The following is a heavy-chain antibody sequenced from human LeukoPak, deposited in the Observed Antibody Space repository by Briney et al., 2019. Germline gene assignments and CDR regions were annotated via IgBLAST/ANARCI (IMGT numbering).Heavy chain of an antibody. CDR1: GFTFSDFA. D-gene: IGHD3-10*01. CDR2: IKQDGTE. V-gene: IGHV3-7*01. Sequence: GGSLRLSCEVSGFTFSDFAMSWVRQALGKGLEWVASIKQDGTEYYVDSVRGRFTTSRDNAKNSLFLQMKSLRVEDTAVYYCARPRYRGFDHWGQGALVAVSS. J-gene: IGHJ4*02. CDR3: ARPRYRGFDH.